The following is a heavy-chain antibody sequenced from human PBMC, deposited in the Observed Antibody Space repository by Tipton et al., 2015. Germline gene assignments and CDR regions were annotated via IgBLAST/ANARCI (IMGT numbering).Heavy chain of an antibody. Sequence: TLSLTCTVSGDSVSSGTYYWSWIRQPPGKGLEWIGYIYYSESTNYNPSLKSRVTISVDTSKNQFSLKLRSVTAADSAVYYCARDLEPGMYVWGQRTTVTVSS. V-gene: IGHV4-61*01. J-gene: IGHJ6*02. CDR1: GDSVSSGTYY. CDR3: ARDLEPGMYV. CDR2: IYYSEST. D-gene: IGHD5-24*01.